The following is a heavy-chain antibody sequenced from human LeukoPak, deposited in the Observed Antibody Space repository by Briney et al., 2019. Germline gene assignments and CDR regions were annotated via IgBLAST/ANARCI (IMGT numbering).Heavy chain of an antibody. CDR3: ARGEDSSSWYPTYYYYYMDV. CDR2: ITSSSTYI. D-gene: IGHD6-13*01. V-gene: IGHV3-21*01. J-gene: IGHJ6*03. Sequence: GGSLRLSCAASGFTFTNYAMSWVRQAPGKGLEWVSSITSSSTYIFYADSVKGRFTISRDNAKNSLYLQMNSLRAEDTAVYYCARGEDSSSWYPTYYYYYMDVWGKGTTVTVSS. CDR1: GFTFTNYA.